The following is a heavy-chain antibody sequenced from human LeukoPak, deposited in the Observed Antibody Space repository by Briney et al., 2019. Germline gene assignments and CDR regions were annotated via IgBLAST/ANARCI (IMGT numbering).Heavy chain of an antibody. CDR3: ARDGFVGAADY. V-gene: IGHV3-7*01. CDR1: EFTFSGYW. Sequence: GGSLRLSCAASEFTFSGYWMNWVRQAPGKGPEWVANINQDGSETHYVESVKGRFTISRDNATSSLYMQLSSLRVEDTAVFYCARDGFVGAADYWGQGTLVTVSS. D-gene: IGHD6-13*01. CDR2: INQDGSET. J-gene: IGHJ4*02.